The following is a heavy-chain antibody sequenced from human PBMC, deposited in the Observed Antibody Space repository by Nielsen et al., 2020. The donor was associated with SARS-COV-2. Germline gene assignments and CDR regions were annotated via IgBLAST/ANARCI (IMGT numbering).Heavy chain of an antibody. CDR1: GFTFDDYG. CDR3: AREGGAGYCSGGSCSY. J-gene: IGHJ4*02. CDR2: INWNGGST. D-gene: IGHD2-15*01. V-gene: IGHV3-20*04. Sequence: GGSLRLSCAASGFTFDDYGMSWVRQAPGKGLEWVSGINWNGGSTGYADSVKGRFTISRDNAKNSLYLQMNSLRAEDTAVYYCAREGGAGYCSGGSCSYWGQGTLVTVSS.